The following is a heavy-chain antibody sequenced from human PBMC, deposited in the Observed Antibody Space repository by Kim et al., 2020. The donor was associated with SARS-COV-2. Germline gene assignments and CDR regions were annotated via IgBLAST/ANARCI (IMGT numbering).Heavy chain of an antibody. CDR2: IYYSGST. D-gene: IGHD3-22*01. CDR3: ARDDSSGYSRPYGMDV. Sequence: SETLSLTCTVSGGSISSYYWSWIRQPPGKGLEWIGYIYYSGSTNYNPSLKSRVTISVDTSKNQFSLKLSSVTAADTAVYYCARDDSSGYSRPYGMDVWGQGTTVTVSS. V-gene: IGHV4-59*13. J-gene: IGHJ6*02. CDR1: GGSISSYY.